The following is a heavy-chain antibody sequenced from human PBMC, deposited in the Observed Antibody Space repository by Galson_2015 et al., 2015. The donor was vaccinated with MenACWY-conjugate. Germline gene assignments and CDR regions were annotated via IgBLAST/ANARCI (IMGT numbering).Heavy chain of an antibody. CDR1: GGSASSSGYY. J-gene: IGHJ4*02. Sequence: ETLSLTCTVSGGSASSSGYYWTWIRPPPGKGLEWIGLIYDSGTTKYNPSLKGRVTISLDTSKNQVSLKLSSVTAADTAVYYCAREFSYWGQGTLVPVSS. CDR2: IYDSGTT. CDR3: AREFSY. V-gene: IGHV4-61*08. D-gene: IGHD2/OR15-2a*01.